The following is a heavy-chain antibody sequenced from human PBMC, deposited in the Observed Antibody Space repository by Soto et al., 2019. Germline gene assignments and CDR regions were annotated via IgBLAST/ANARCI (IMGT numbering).Heavy chain of an antibody. V-gene: IGHV1-69*01. CDR2: IIPYYNTL. D-gene: IGHD6-13*01. CDR1: EGTFNSYA. J-gene: IGHJ4*02. Sequence: QAQVVQSGAEVRKPGSSVKLSCKASEGTFNSYAIAWVRQAPGQGLEWMGGIIPYYNTLNYAQKFQDRVTITADDSTNSVYIELSSLRSDDTAVDFCASGASRWYPYCFDSWAQGTLVTVSS. CDR3: ASGASRWYPYCFDS.